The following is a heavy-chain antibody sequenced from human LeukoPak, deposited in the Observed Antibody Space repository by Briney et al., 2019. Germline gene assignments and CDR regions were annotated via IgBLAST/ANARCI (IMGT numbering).Heavy chain of an antibody. CDR1: GGSITNYY. CDR3: AREAVWGGVLRITGTYFDY. CDR2: IYYSGST. D-gene: IGHD1-20*01. J-gene: IGHJ4*02. V-gene: IGHV4-59*01. Sequence: PSETPSLTCTVSGGSITNYYWSWIRQPPGKGLEWIGNIYYSGSTNYNPSLKSRVTISVDTSKNQFSLKLSSVTAADTAVYYCAREAVWGGVLRITGTYFDYWGQGTLVTVSS.